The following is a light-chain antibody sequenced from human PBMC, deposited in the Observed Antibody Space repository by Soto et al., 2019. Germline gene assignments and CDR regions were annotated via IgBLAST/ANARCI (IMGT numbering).Light chain of an antibody. CDR1: QSFLYSSNNNNY. CDR3: QQYYSTPIT. V-gene: IGKV4-1*01. J-gene: IGKJ5*01. CDR2: WAS. Sequence: DLLVTQSTDSLAVSLGERATINCKSSQSFLYSSNNNNYLAWYQQKPGQPPKLLIYWASTRESGVPDRFSGSGSGTDFTLTISSLQAEDVAVYYCQQYYSTPITFGQGTLLEV.